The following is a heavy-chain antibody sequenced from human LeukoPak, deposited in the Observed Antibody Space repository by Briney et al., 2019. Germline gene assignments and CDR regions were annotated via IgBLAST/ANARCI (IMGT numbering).Heavy chain of an antibody. D-gene: IGHD2-21*01. CDR3: ARGPYSNAFDI. J-gene: IGHJ3*02. Sequence: PSETLSLTCAVSGGSISSGGYSWSWIRQPPGKGLEWIGYIYHSGSTYYNPSLKSRVTISVDRSKNQFSLKLSSVTAADTAVYYCARGPYSNAFDIRGQGTMVTVSS. V-gene: IGHV4-30-2*01. CDR2: IYHSGST. CDR1: GGSISSGGYS.